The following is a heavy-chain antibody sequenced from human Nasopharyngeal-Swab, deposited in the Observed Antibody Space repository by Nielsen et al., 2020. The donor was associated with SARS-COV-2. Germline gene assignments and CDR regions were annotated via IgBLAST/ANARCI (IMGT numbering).Heavy chain of an antibody. CDR1: GFTFSSYG. Sequence: GGSLRLSCAASGFTFSSYGMHWVRQAPGKGLEWEAFISNDGSDKYYADSVKGRFTISRDHSKNTLYLQMNSLRAEDTAVYYCAFSTTAIVTPSGCWGQGTLVTVSS. CDR2: ISNDGSDK. J-gene: IGHJ4*02. V-gene: IGHV3-30*03. CDR3: AFSTTAIVTPSGC. D-gene: IGHD5-18*01.